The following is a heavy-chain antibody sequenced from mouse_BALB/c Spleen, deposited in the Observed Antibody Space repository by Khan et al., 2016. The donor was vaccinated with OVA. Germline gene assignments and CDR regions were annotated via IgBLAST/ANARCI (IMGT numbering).Heavy chain of an antibody. CDR3: VRARSIYYGNYFDY. D-gene: IGHD1-1*02. CDR1: GFDFSGYC. Sequence: EVKLLESGGGLVQPGGSLKLSCAASGFDFSGYCMHWVRQGPGQGLEWIGEINPDSSTIKYTPSLKDKFIISRDNSKNTPYLQMSKVRSEDTALYYGVRARSIYYGNYFDYWGQGTTLTVSS. V-gene: IGHV4-1*02. J-gene: IGHJ2*01. CDR2: INPDSSTI.